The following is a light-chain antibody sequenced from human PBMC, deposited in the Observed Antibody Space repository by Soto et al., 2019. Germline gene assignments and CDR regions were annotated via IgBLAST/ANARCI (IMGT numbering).Light chain of an antibody. J-gene: IGKJ1*01. CDR2: DAS. CDR1: QSVSSR. CDR3: RHYNNWPPET. Sequence: EIVLTQSPTTISVYPGSRATLSCRDSQSVSSRLAWYQQKRGQAPRLLIYDASTRATGIPARFSGSGSGTEFNLTISSLQSEDFAIYYCRHYNNWPPETFGQGTKVDIK. V-gene: IGKV3-15*01.